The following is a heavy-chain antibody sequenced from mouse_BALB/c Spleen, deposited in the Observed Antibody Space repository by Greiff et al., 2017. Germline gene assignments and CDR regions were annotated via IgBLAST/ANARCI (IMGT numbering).Heavy chain of an antibody. CDR2: ISSGGSYT. V-gene: IGHV5-9-3*01. Sequence: EVKLEESGGGLVKPGGSLKLSCAASGFTFSSYAMSWVRQTPEKRLEWVATISSGGSYTYYPDSVKGRFTISRDNAKNTLYLQMSSLRSEDTAMYYCARQKGGNYVGAMDYWGQGTSVTVSS. CDR3: ARQKGGNYVGAMDY. CDR1: GFTFSSYA. D-gene: IGHD2-1*01. J-gene: IGHJ4*01.